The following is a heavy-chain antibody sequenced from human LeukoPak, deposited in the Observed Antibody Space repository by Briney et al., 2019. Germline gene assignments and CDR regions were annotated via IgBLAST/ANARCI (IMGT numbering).Heavy chain of an antibody. CDR2: IDPSDSYT. J-gene: IGHJ4*02. Sequence: GESLKISCKGSGYSFTSYWISWVRQVPGKGLEWMGRIDPSDSYTNYSPSFQGHVTISADKSISTAYLQWSSLEASDTAMYYCARHPMGEHFDYWGQGTLVTVSS. V-gene: IGHV5-10-1*01. CDR1: GYSFTSYW. CDR3: ARHPMGEHFDY.